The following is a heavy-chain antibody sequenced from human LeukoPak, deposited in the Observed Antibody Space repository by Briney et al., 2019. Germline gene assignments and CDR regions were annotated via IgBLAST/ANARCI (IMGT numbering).Heavy chain of an antibody. J-gene: IGHJ4*02. Sequence: ASVKVSCKASGYTFTSYDINWVRQATGQGLEWMGWMNPNSGNTGYAQKFQGRVTITRDTSISTAYMELSNLRSEDTAVYYCARRSDYYDSSAYVYWGQGTLVTVFS. CDR2: MNPNSGNT. V-gene: IGHV1-8*01. CDR3: ARRSDYYDSSAYVY. CDR1: GYTFTSYD. D-gene: IGHD3-22*01.